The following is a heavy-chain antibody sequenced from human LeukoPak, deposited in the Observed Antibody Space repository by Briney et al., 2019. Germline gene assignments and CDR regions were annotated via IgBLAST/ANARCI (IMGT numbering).Heavy chain of an antibody. Sequence: GESLKISGKGFGYIFTNIWIVWERQMPGKGLEWMGIIYPGDSDTRYSPSFQGQVTISADKSISTAFLQWSGLKASDTAMYYCARAFYYHYGTDVWGKGTTVTVSS. CDR1: GYIFTNIW. CDR2: IYPGDSDT. J-gene: IGHJ6*04. CDR3: ARAFYYHYGTDV. V-gene: IGHV5-51*01.